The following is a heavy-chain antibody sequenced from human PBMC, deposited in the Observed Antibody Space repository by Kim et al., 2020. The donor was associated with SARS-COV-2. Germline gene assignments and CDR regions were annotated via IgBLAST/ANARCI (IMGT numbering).Heavy chain of an antibody. J-gene: IGHJ6*03. D-gene: IGHD1-7*01. V-gene: IGHV2-70*11. CDR1: GFSLSTSGMC. CDR3: ARLRGTGTTRSQSYRYYMDL. Sequence: SGPTLVNPTQTLTLTCTFSGFSLSTSGMCVSWIRQSPGKALEWLARIDWDDDKYYNKSLKTRLTISKDTSKNQVVLIMTNMDPVDTATYYCARLRGTGTTRSQSYRYYMDLWGEGTMVTVSS. CDR2: IDWDDDK.